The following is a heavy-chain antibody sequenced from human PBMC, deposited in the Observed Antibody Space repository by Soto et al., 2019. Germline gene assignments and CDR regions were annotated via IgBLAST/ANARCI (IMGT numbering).Heavy chain of an antibody. CDR1: GFTVSRTY. CDR3: AKDLGPLRLLNYYFYGLDV. V-gene: IGHV3-53*01. D-gene: IGHD2-15*01. Sequence: GGSLRLSCNASGFTVSRTYMSWVSQAPGMGLEWVAVIESGGSTHYADSVKGRFTISRDIPKNMSYLQLHTLRAEDTAVYYCAKDLGPLRLLNYYFYGLDVWGQGTTVTVSS. J-gene: IGHJ6*02. CDR2: IESGGST.